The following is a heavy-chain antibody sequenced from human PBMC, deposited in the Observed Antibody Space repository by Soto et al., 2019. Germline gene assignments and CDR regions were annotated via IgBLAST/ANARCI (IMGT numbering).Heavy chain of an antibody. Sequence: GESLKISCRGSGYSFTNYWIGWVRQVPGKGLEWMGIIYPGDSDTRYSPSFLGQVTISADKSISTAYLQWSSLKASDTAMYYCARNLYGSDYYYGMDVWGQGTTVTVSS. CDR3: ARNLYGSDYYYGMDV. CDR1: GYSFTNYW. V-gene: IGHV5-51*01. J-gene: IGHJ6*02. CDR2: IYPGDSDT. D-gene: IGHD3-10*01.